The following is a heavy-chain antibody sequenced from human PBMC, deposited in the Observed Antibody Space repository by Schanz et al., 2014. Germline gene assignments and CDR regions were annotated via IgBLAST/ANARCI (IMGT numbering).Heavy chain of an antibody. D-gene: IGHD6-13*01. V-gene: IGHV3-23*04. CDR3: AKSQGSSFDS. CDR2: VSRSTPDI. J-gene: IGHJ4*02. Sequence: EVQLVESGGGLVQPGGSLRLSCAASGFTFSAYAMTWVRQIPGKGLEWVSYVSRSTPDIYYADSVKGRFTISRDNSKNTLYLQMSSLRAEDTAVYYCAKSQGSSFDSWGQGTLVTVSS. CDR1: GFTFSAYA.